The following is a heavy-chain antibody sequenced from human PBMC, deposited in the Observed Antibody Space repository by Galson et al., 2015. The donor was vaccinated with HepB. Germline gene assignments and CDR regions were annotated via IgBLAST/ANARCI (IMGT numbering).Heavy chain of an antibody. CDR3: ATGRERGGGFGYYGMDV. V-gene: IGHV1-18*01. D-gene: IGHD3-10*01. CDR2: ISAYNGNT. CDR1: GYTFTSYG. J-gene: IGHJ6*02. Sequence: SVKVSCKASGYTFTSYGISWVRQAHGQGLEWMGWISAYNGNTNYAQKLQGRVTMTTDTSTSTAYMELRSLRSDDTAVYYCATGRERGGGFGYYGMDVWGQGTTVTVSS.